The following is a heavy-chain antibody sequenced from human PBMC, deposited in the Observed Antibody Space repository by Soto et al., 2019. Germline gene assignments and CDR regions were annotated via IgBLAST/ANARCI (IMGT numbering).Heavy chain of an antibody. CDR1: GFTFSSYA. J-gene: IGHJ6*02. CDR3: ASVQPGAYYYGMDV. CDR2: ISGSGGST. D-gene: IGHD5-18*01. Sequence: EVQLLESGGGLVQPGGSLRLSCAASGFTFSSYAMSWVRQAPGKGLEWVSAISGSGGSTYYADSVKGRFTISRDNSKNTLYLHMNSLRAEDTAVYYCASVQPGAYYYGMDVWGQGTTVTVSS. V-gene: IGHV3-23*01.